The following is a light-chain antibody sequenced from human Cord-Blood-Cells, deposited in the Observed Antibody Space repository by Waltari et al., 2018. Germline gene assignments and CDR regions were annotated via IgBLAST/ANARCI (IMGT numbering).Light chain of an antibody. CDR3: QQYNSYST. CDR1: QSISSW. CDR2: DPS. V-gene: IGKV1-5*01. J-gene: IGKJ1*01. Sequence: DFQMTQPPSTLSASVGARVTITCRASQSISSWLAWYQQKPGKAPKLLIYDPSSLESGVPSRFGGSGSGTEFTLTISSLQPDDFATYYCQQYNSYSTFGQGTKVEIK.